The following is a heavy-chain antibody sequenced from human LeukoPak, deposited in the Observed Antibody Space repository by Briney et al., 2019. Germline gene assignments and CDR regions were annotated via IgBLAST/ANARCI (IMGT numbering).Heavy chain of an antibody. CDR1: GFTFSSYA. Sequence: GGSLRLSCAASGFTFSSYAMHWVRQAPGKGLEWVAVISYDGSNKYYADSVKGRFTITRDNSKNTPYLQMNIRRAEDTAGDYCARERVTGTTMRVSAFDIWGQGTMVTVSS. J-gene: IGHJ3*02. D-gene: IGHD1-20*01. CDR2: ISYDGSNK. V-gene: IGHV3-30*04. CDR3: ARERVTGTTMRVSAFDI.